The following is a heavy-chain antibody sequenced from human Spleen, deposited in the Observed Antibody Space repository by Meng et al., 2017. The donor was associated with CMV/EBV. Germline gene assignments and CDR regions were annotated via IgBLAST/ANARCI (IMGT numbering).Heavy chain of an antibody. CDR1: GGTFSSYA. V-gene: IGHV1-69*10. J-gene: IGHJ4*02. CDR2: IIPILGIA. D-gene: IGHD3-22*01. Sequence: SVKVSCKASGGTFSSYAISWVRQAPGQGLEWMGWIIPILGIANYAQKFQGRVTITADKSTSTAYMELLELRSDDTAVYYCARPGDYFDTSGTLDSWGQGTLVTVSS. CDR3: ARPGDYFDTSGTLDS.